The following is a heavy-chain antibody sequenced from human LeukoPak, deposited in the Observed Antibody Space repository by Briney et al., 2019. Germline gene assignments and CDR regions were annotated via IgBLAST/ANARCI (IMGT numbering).Heavy chain of an antibody. CDR1: GFTFSSYS. D-gene: IGHD3-10*01. CDR3: ARDGSGSYDEYYFDY. CDR2: ISSSSSTI. Sequence: GGSLRLSCAASGFTFSSYSMNWVRQAPGKGVEWASYISSSSSTIYYADSVKGRFTISRDNAKSSLYLQMNSLRDEDTAVYYCARDGSGSYDEYYFDYWGQGTLVTVSS. J-gene: IGHJ4*02. V-gene: IGHV3-48*02.